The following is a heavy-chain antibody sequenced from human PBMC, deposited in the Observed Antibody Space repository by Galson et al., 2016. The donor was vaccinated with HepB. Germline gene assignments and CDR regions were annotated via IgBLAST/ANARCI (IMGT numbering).Heavy chain of an antibody. J-gene: IGHJ4*02. CDR1: GGSISRSAYY. Sequence: SETLSLTRTVSGGSISRSAYYRGWIRQPPGKGLEWIGSIHYSGSTSYYASLKSRVTISVDTSKNQFSLNLRSVTAADTAVYYCARHSGVSSVTYQGIDYWGQGALVTVSA. D-gene: IGHD1-26*01. CDR2: IHYSGST. V-gene: IGHV4-39*01. CDR3: ARHSGVSSVTYQGIDY.